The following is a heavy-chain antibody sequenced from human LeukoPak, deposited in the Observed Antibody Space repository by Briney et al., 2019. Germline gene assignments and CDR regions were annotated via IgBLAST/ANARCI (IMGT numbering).Heavy chain of an antibody. CDR2: IRYDGSDK. Sequence: GGSLRLSCAASGFTFSSYGMHWVRQAPGKGLEWVAFIRYDGSDKDYVDSVKGRFTISRDNSKNTLYRQMNSLRAEDTAVYYCAKDRDKGNYYFDYWGQGTLVTVSS. V-gene: IGHV3-30*02. CDR3: AKDRDKGNYYFDY. D-gene: IGHD1-7*01. CDR1: GFTFSSYG. J-gene: IGHJ4*02.